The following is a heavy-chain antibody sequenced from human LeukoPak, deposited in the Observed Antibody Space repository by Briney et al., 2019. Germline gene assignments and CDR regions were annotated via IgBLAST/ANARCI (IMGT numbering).Heavy chain of an antibody. CDR3: ARERRGHNSSGYSFDY. CDR1: GYTFTSYG. Sequence: ASVKVSCKASGYTFTSYGISWVRQAPGQGLEWMGWMNPNSGNTGYAQKFQGRVTMTRNTSISTAYMELSSLRSEDTAVYYCARERRGHNSSGYSFDYWGQGTLVTVSS. J-gene: IGHJ4*02. CDR2: MNPNSGNT. D-gene: IGHD3-22*01. V-gene: IGHV1-8*02.